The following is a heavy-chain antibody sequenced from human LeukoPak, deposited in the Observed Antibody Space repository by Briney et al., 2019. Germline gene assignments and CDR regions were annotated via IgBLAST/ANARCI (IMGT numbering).Heavy chain of an antibody. CDR1: GDSIASSPYY. Sequence: PSETLSVTCTVSGDSIASSPYYWGWIRQPPEKGLEWIASVYYSGTTFYNPSLKSRVTMSVDTPNNQFSLKLRSVTAADTALYFCARRGMVRGAMVDNWGQGTLVTVSS. CDR2: VYYSGTT. V-gene: IGHV4-39*01. D-gene: IGHD3-10*01. J-gene: IGHJ4*02. CDR3: ARRGMVRGAMVDN.